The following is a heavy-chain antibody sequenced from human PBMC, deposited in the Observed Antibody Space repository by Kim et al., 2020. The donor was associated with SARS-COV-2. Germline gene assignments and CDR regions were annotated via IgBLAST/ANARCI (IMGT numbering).Heavy chain of an antibody. Sequence: SVKVSCKASGGTFSSYAISWVRQAPGQGLEWMGGIIPIFGTANYAQKFQGRVTITADESTSTAYMELSSLRSQDTAVYYCARVGDSSATEGYWGQGTLVTVSS. V-gene: IGHV1-69*13. D-gene: IGHD3-22*01. J-gene: IGHJ4*02. CDR1: GGTFSSYA. CDR2: IIPIFGTA. CDR3: ARVGDSSATEGY.